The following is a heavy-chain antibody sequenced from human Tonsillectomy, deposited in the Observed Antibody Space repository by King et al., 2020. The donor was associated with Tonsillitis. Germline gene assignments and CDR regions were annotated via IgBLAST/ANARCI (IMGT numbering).Heavy chain of an antibody. D-gene: IGHD6-13*01. CDR3: AKDKGVQDSSSWYGLDY. V-gene: IGHV3-30*02. Sequence: LVESGGGVVQPGGSLRLSCAASGFTFSSYGMHWVRQAPGKGLEWVAFIRYDGSNKYYADSVKGRFTISRDNSKNTLYLQMNSLRAEDTAVYYCAKDKGVQDSSSWYGLDYWGQGTLVTVSS. J-gene: IGHJ4*02. CDR1: GFTFSSYG. CDR2: IRYDGSNK.